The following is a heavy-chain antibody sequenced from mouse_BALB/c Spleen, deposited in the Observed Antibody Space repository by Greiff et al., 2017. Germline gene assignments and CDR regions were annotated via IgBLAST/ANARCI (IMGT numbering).Heavy chain of an antibody. Sequence: EVQLQESGGGLVKPGGSLKLSCAASGFTFSSYAMSWVRQTPEKRLEWVASISSGGSTYYPDSVKGRFTISRDNARNILYLQMSSLRSEDTAMYYCARGGGNYFDYWGQGTTLTVSS. V-gene: IGHV5-6-5*01. CDR1: GFTFSSYA. J-gene: IGHJ2*01. D-gene: IGHD1-1*02. CDR2: ISSGGST. CDR3: ARGGGNYFDY.